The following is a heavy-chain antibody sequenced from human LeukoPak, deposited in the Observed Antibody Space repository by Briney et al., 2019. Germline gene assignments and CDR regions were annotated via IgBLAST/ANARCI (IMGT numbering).Heavy chain of an antibody. J-gene: IGHJ4*02. D-gene: IGHD6-19*01. Sequence: PSETLSLTCTVSGASINNYYWNWIRQPAGKGLEWIGHLYTSGTTKYNPSLKSRVTMSVDTSKNQFSLNLYSVTAADTAIYYCATNYTAVSAFDSWGQGTLVTVSS. CDR1: GASINNYY. CDR3: ATNYTAVSAFDS. CDR2: LYTSGTT. V-gene: IGHV4-4*07.